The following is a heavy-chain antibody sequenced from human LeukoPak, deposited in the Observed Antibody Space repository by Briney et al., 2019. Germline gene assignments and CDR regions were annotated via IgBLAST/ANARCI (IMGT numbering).Heavy chain of an antibody. J-gene: IGHJ4*02. CDR3: ARGAMVATLFFDY. CDR2: INPNSGGT. D-gene: IGHD5-12*01. V-gene: IGHV1-2*02. Sequence: XYMHXXXQAPGQGLEWXXWINPNSGGTNYAQKFQGRVTMTRDTSISTAYMELSRLRSDDTAVYYCARGAMVATLFFDYWGQGTLVTVSS. CDR1: XY.